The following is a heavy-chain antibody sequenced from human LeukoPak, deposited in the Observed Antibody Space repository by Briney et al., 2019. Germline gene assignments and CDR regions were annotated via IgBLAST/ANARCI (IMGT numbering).Heavy chain of an antibody. CDR1: RFTFNNYA. J-gene: IGHJ4*02. CDR3: AKEGGGSCYSCFDY. V-gene: IGHV3-9*01. D-gene: IGHD2-15*01. Sequence: GGSLRLSCAASRFTFNNYAMHWVRQAPGKGLEWVSGISWNSGNIDYADSVKGRFTISRDNAKNSLYLQMNSLRAEDTALYYCAKEGGGSCYSCFDYWGQGTLVTVSS. CDR2: ISWNSGNI.